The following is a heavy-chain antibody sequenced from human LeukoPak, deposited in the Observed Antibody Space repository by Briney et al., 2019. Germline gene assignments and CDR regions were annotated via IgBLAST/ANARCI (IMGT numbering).Heavy chain of an antibody. J-gene: IGHJ4*02. CDR2: ISGSGGST. CDR1: GFTFSSYA. D-gene: IGHD1-26*01. CDR3: AKDPYSGSFYDY. Sequence: GGSLRLSCAASGFTFSSYAMSWVRQAPGKGLEWVSGISGSGGSTCYADSVKGRFTISRDNSKNTLYLQMNSLRAEDTAVYYCAKDPYSGSFYDYWGQGTLVTVSS. V-gene: IGHV3-23*01.